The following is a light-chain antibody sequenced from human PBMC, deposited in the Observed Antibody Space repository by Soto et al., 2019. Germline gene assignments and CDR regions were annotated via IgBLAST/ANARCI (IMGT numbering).Light chain of an antibody. CDR2: SND. CDR1: SSNIGSKT. CDR3: AAWDDSLSGVV. J-gene: IGLJ2*01. Sequence: QSVLTQPPSASGTPGQRVTISCSGSSSNIGSKTVNWYQLLPGTAPKLLIYSNDQRPSGVADRFSGSKSGTSASLAISGLQSEDEADYSCAAWDDSLSGVVFGGGTKLTVL. V-gene: IGLV1-44*01.